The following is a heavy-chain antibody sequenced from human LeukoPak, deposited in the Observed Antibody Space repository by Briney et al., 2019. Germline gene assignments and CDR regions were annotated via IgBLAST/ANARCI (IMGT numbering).Heavy chain of an antibody. D-gene: IGHD3-10*01. CDR1: GFTFDDYA. J-gene: IGHJ4*02. Sequence: GRSLRLSCAASGFTFDDYAMNWVRQAPGKGREWVSGIRWHSGSIGYADSVKGRFTISRDNAKNSLYLQMNSLRAEDTALYYCAKDIFTMVRGVVDYWGQGTLVTVSS. V-gene: IGHV3-9*01. CDR3: AKDIFTMVRGVVDY. CDR2: IRWHSGSI.